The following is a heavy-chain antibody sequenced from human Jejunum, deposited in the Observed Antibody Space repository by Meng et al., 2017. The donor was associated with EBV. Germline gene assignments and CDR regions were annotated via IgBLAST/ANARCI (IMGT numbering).Heavy chain of an antibody. J-gene: IGHJ4*02. D-gene: IGHD2-2*01. CDR1: EYTFTTND. CDR3: ASGPSCSSGSCQEFDY. V-gene: IGHV1-3*01. Sequence: QVRLLRSGAEVKNPGASVKVSCKASEYTFTTNDLHWVRQAPGQRLEWMGWINGGATSTVYAQNFQGRLTIARDTSARTAFMELSSLTSEDTAVYYCASGPSCSSGSCQEFDYWGQGTLVTVSS. CDR2: INGGATST.